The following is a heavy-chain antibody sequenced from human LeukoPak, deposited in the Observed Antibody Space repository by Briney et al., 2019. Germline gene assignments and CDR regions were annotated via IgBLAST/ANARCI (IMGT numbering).Heavy chain of an antibody. Sequence: SETLSLTCTASGGSISSYYWSWIRQPPGKGLEWIGYIYYSGSTNYSPSLKSRVTISVDTSKNQFSLKLSSVTAADTAVYYCAREGGYDQIDYWGQGTLVTVSS. CDR1: GGSISSYY. CDR3: AREGGYDQIDY. V-gene: IGHV4-59*01. D-gene: IGHD5-12*01. J-gene: IGHJ4*02. CDR2: IYYSGST.